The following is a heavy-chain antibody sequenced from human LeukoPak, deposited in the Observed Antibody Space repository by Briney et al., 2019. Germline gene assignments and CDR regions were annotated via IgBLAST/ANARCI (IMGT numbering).Heavy chain of an antibody. CDR2: INPNSGGT. J-gene: IGHJ5*02. CDR3: AREVAHCGGDCYPSTTNWFDP. D-gene: IGHD2-21*02. V-gene: IGHV1-2*02. CDR1: GYTFTVYY. Sequence: ASVRVSSTASGYTFTVYYMHWVRHAPGQGLEWMGWINPNSGGTNYAQKFQGRVTITRDTSISTAYMELSRLRSDDTAVYYCAREVAHCGGDCYPSTTNWFDPWGQGTLVTVSS.